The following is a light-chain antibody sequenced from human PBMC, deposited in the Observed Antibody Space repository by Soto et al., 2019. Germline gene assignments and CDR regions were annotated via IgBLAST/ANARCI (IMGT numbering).Light chain of an antibody. V-gene: IGKV1-8*01. CDR3: QQSSSIPYT. CDR2: AAS. Sequence: AIRMTQSPSSLSASTGDRVTITCRASQGISSYLAWYQQKPGKAPKLLIYAASGLQSGVPSRFSGSRSGTDFTLTISSLQPEDFGTYYCQQSSSIPYTFGQGTKLEI. CDR1: QGISSY. J-gene: IGKJ2*01.